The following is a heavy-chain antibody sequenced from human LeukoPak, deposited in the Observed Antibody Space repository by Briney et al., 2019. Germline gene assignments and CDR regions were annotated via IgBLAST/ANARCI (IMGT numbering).Heavy chain of an antibody. D-gene: IGHD6-19*01. V-gene: IGHV3-48*01. Sequence: PGGSLRLSCAASGFTFSSYSMNWVRQAPGKGLEWVSYISGSSSTIYYADSVKGRFTISRDNAKNSLYLQMNSLRAEDTAVYYCATPPGIAVAGTGGYWGQGTLVTVSS. CDR2: ISGSSSTI. J-gene: IGHJ4*02. CDR3: ATPPGIAVAGTGGY. CDR1: GFTFSSYS.